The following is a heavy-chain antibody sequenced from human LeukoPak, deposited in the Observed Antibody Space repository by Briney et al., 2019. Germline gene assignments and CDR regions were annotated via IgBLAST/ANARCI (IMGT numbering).Heavy chain of an antibody. Sequence: SETLSLTCTISDDSISNNRYFWAWIRQPPGKGLEWIGSINYSGRTYYNPSLKSRVTISADTSKNQFSLKLISVTAADTAVYYCASRKLGNDYWGQGTLVTVSS. J-gene: IGHJ4*02. CDR3: ASRKLGNDY. CDR1: DDSISNNRYF. CDR2: INYSGRT. V-gene: IGHV4-39*07. D-gene: IGHD7-27*01.